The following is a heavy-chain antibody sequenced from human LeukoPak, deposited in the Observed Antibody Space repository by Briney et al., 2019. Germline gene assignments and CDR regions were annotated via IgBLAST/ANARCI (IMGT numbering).Heavy chain of an antibody. CDR2: IYTSGST. V-gene: IGHV4-4*09. CDR1: GVSISSYY. D-gene: IGHD2-15*01. J-gene: IGHJ4*02. CDR3: ARGRRIVGIVPRYYFDY. Sequence: PSGTLSLTCTVSGVSISSYYWSWIRQPPGKGLEWIGYIYTSGSTNYNPSLKSRVTISVDTSKNQFSLKLSSVTAADTAVYYCARGRRIVGIVPRYYFDYWGQGTLVTVSS.